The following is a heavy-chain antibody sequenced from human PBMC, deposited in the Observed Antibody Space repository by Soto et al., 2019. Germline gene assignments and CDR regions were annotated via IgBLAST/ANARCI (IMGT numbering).Heavy chain of an antibody. J-gene: IGHJ4*02. CDR3: AKDINSARDGYHYGADY. D-gene: IGHD5-18*01. CDR2: ISYDGSDK. V-gene: IGHV3-30*18. CDR1: GFTFSTYG. Sequence: QVHLVESGGGVVQPGRSLRLSCAASGFTFSTYGIHWVRQAPGEGLECVAIISYDGSDKWYVDSVKGRFTVSRDNSKNTLDLQMNSLRPEDTAIYYCAKDINSARDGYHYGADYWGQGTLVTVSS.